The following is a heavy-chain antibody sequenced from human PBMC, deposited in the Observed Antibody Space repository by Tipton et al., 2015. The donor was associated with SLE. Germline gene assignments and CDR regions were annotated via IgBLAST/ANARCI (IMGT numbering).Heavy chain of an antibody. J-gene: IGHJ3*02. V-gene: IGHV4-34*01. CDR3: ARVQSPMIVVVTKGDAFDI. D-gene: IGHD3-22*01. CDR1: GGSISSHY. Sequence: TLSLTCTVSGGSISSHYWSWIRQPPGKGLEWIGEINHSGSTNYNPSLKSPVTISVDTSKNQFSLKLSSVTAADTAVYYCARVQSPMIVVVTKGDAFDIWGQGTMVTVSS. CDR2: INHSGST.